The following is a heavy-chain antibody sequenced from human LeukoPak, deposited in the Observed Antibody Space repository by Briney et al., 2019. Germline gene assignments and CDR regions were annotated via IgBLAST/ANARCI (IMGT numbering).Heavy chain of an antibody. D-gene: IGHD5-12*01. Sequence: GGSLRLSCTASGFTFGDYAMSWFRQAPGKGLEWVGFIGSKVYGGTTEYAAPVKGRFTISRDDSKSIAYLQMNSLKSEDTAVYYCVRYSGDADYWGQGTLVTVSS. CDR2: IGSKVYGGTT. CDR3: VRYSGDADY. J-gene: IGHJ4*02. CDR1: GFTFGDYA. V-gene: IGHV3-49*03.